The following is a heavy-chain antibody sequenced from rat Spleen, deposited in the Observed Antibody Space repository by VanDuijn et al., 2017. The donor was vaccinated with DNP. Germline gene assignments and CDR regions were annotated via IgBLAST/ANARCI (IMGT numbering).Heavy chain of an antibody. Sequence: QVQLKESGPGLVQPSQTLSLTCTVSGFSLTDYTVTWVRQFPGKVLEWIAAISSGGSPYYNSALKSRLSVTRDTSKSQVFLQMNSLQTEDTAMYFCASGTTTWFAYWGQGTLVTVSS. J-gene: IGHJ3*01. D-gene: IGHD1-10*01. CDR1: GFSLTDYT. CDR3: ASGTTTWFAY. CDR2: ISSGGSP. V-gene: IGHV2-6*01.